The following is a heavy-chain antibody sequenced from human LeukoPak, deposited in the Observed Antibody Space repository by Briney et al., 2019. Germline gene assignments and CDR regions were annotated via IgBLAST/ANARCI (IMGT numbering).Heavy chain of an antibody. CDR1: GFTFSSYG. CDR3: AKSGIQAMVKYYFDY. Sequence: GRSLRLSCAASGFTFSSYGMHWVRQAPGKGLEWVAVISYDGSNKYYADSMKGRFTISRDNSKNTLYLQMNSPRAEDTAVYYCAKSGIQAMVKYYFDYWGQGTLVTVSS. CDR2: ISYDGSNK. D-gene: IGHD5-18*01. V-gene: IGHV3-30*18. J-gene: IGHJ4*02.